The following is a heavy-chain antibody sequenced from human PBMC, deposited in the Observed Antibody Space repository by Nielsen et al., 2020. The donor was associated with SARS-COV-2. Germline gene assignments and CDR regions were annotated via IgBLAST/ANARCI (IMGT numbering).Heavy chain of an antibody. D-gene: IGHD3-22*01. J-gene: IGHJ4*02. CDR2: INTNTGNP. Sequence: ASVKVSCKASGYSFTKYAMNWVRQAPGQGLEWMGWINTNTGNPTYAQGFTGRFVFSLDTSVSTAYLQISSLKAEDTAVYYCARDYDSSGYYFGYWGQGTLVTVSS. CDR3: ARDYDSSGYYFGY. V-gene: IGHV7-4-1*02. CDR1: GYSFTKYA.